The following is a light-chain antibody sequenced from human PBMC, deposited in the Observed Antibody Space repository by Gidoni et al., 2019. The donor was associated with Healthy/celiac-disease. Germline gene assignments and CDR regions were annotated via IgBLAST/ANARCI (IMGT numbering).Light chain of an antibody. CDR3: QQYGSSPLT. Sequence: EILLTQSPGTLSLSPGERATLSCRASQSVSSNYLAWYQQKAGQAPRLLIYGASSRATGIPDRFSGSGSGTEFTLTISRLEPEDFAVYYCQQYGSSPLTFGGGTKVEIK. CDR1: QSVSSNY. CDR2: GAS. V-gene: IGKV3-20*01. J-gene: IGKJ4*01.